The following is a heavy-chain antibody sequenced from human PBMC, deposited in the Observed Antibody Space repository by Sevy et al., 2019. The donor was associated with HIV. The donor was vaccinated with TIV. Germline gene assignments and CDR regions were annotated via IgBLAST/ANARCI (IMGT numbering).Heavy chain of an antibody. J-gene: IGHJ6*02. V-gene: IGHV3-7*01. CDR3: ARDTAGIGMDV. Sequence: GGSLRLSCAASGFTFSSHWMSWVRQAPGKGLEWVANIKQDGNEKYYVDSVKGRFTISRDKAKNSLSLQMNSLRAEDTAVYYCARDTAGIGMDVWGQGTTVTVSS. CDR1: GFTFSSHW. D-gene: IGHD6-13*01. CDR2: IKQDGNEK.